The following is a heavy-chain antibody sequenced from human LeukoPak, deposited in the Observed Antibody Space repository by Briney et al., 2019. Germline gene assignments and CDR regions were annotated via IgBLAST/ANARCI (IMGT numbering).Heavy chain of an antibody. J-gene: IGHJ6*03. D-gene: IGHD2-15*01. CDR2: IRYDGSNK. CDR1: GFTFSSYG. Sequence: GSLRLSCAASGFTFSSYGMHWVRQAPGKGLEWVAFIRYDGSNKYYADSVKGRFTISRDNSKNTLYLQMNSLRAEDTAVYYCAKDEADTYYYYYYMDVWGKGTTVTVSS. CDR3: AKDEADTYYYYYYMDV. V-gene: IGHV3-30*02.